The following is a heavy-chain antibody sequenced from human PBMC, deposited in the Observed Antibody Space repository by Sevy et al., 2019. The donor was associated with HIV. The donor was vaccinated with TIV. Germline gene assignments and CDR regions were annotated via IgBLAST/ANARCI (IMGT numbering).Heavy chain of an antibody. Sequence: SETLSLTCTVSGGSISSSTYYWGWIRQPPGKGLEWIGNIYYSGTSYYSPSLKSRVTISVDTSKNQFSLKLSSVTAADTVVYYCARHILSSSWYNPNYYYGMDVWGQGTTVTVSS. CDR2: IYYSGTS. J-gene: IGHJ6*02. CDR3: ARHILSSSWYNPNYYYGMDV. CDR1: GGSISSSTYY. V-gene: IGHV4-39*01. D-gene: IGHD6-13*01.